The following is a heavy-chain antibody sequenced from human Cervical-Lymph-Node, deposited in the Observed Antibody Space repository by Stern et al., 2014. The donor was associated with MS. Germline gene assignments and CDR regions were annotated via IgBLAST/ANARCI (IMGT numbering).Heavy chain of an antibody. CDR3: ARSRAVWGVTPDY. D-gene: IGHD3-10*01. CDR1: GFTFSRYS. V-gene: IGHV3-48*01. CDR2: ISDTASTI. Sequence: VQLEESGGGLVQPGESLRLSCVPSGFTFSRYSMNWLRQAPGKGLEWVSFISDTASTIYYADSVKGRFTISRDNDKNSLYLQMNSLRAEDTAVYYCARSRAVWGVTPDYWGQGTRVTVSS. J-gene: IGHJ4*02.